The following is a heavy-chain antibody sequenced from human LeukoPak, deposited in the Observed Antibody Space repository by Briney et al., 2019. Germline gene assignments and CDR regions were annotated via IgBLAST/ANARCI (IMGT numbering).Heavy chain of an antibody. J-gene: IGHJ6*03. CDR1: GYTFTGYY. CDR3: ARRFGYCSGGSCYFYYYYYMDV. V-gene: IGHV1-2*02. D-gene: IGHD2-15*01. CDR2: INPNSGGT. Sequence: ASVKVSCKASGYTFTGYYMHWVRQAPGQGLEWMGWINPNSGGTNYAQKFQGRVTMTRDTSISTAYMELSRLRSDDTAVYYCARRFGYCSGGSCYFYYYYYMDVWGKGTTVTVSS.